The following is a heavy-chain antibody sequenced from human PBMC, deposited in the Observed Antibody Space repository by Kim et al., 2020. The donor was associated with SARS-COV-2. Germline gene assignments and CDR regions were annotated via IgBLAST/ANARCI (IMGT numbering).Heavy chain of an antibody. V-gene: IGHV4-59*01. D-gene: IGHD3-3*01. J-gene: IGHJ6*02. Sequence: SETLSLTCTVSGDSISGYYWSWIRQPPGKGLELIGYIYYSGSTNYNPSLKSRVTISVDTSKNQFSLKLSSVTAADTAVYYCARGLSARYYYGMDVWGQGTTVTVSS. CDR1: GDSISGYY. CDR2: IYYSGST. CDR3: ARGLSARYYYGMDV.